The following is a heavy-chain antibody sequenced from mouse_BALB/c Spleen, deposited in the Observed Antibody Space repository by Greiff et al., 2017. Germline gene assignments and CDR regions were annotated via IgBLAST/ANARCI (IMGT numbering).Heavy chain of an antibody. D-gene: IGHD1-1*01. CDR1: GYTFTSYT. CDR3: ARGTVHWYFDV. CDR2: INPSSGYT. J-gene: IGHJ1*01. Sequence: QVQLQQSAAELARPGASVKMSCKASGYTFTSYTMHWVKQRPGQGLEWIGYINPSSGYTEYNQKFKDKTTLTADKSSSTAYMQLSSLTSEDSAVYYCARGTVHWYFDVWGAGTTVTVSS. V-gene: IGHV1-4*02.